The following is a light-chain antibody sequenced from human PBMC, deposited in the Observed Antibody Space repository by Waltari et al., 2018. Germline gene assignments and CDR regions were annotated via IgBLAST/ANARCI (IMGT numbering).Light chain of an antibody. CDR2: VAS. Sequence: DIQMNQSPYYLYACVGERVNITCRASQSINSYLNWYQQKPVKAPKLLIYVASSLQSGVPSRFSGSGSGTDFTLTISSLQPEDFATYYCQQSYIIPRTFGQGTKVEIK. CDR1: QSINSY. CDR3: QQSYIIPRT. J-gene: IGKJ1*01. V-gene: IGKV1-39*01.